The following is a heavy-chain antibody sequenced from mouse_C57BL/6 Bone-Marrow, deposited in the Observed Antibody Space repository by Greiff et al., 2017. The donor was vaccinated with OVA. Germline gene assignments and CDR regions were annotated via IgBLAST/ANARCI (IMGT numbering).Heavy chain of an antibody. CDR1: GFTFSSYG. CDR2: ISSGGSYT. Sequence: DVMLVESGGDLVKPGGSLKLSCAASGFTFSSYGMSWVRQTPDKRLEWVAPISSGGSYTYYPDSVKGRFTISRDNAKNTLYLQMSSLKSEDTAMYYCARQDGYPYFDVWGTGTTVTGST. D-gene: IGHD2-3*01. J-gene: IGHJ1*03. V-gene: IGHV5-6*02. CDR3: ARQDGYPYFDV.